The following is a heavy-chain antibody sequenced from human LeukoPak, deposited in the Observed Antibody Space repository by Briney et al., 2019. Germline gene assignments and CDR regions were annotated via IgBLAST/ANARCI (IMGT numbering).Heavy chain of an antibody. CDR3: ARGRPTWNDGYFDY. J-gene: IGHJ4*02. Sequence: PGGSLRLSCAASGFTFDGYSMHWVRQAPGKGLEWVSLITWDGAGTYYADSVKGRFTISRDNAKNSLFLQMNSLRAEDTAVYYCARGRPTWNDGYFDYWGQGTLVTASS. CDR1: GFTFDGYS. CDR2: ITWDGAGT. V-gene: IGHV3-43*01. D-gene: IGHD1-1*01.